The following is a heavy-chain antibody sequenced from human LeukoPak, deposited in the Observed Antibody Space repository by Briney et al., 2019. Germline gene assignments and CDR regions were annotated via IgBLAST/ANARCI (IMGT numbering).Heavy chain of an antibody. CDR1: GFTFSSYD. Sequence: GGSLRLSCAASGFTFSSYDMHWIRQAPGKGLEWVAFIRYDGSNKYYADSVKGRFTISRDNSKNTLYLQMNSLRAEDTAVYYCAKDGQKRLKVFDYWGQGTLVTVSS. V-gene: IGHV3-30*02. CDR3: AKDGQKRLKVFDY. CDR2: IRYDGSNK. D-gene: IGHD5-24*01. J-gene: IGHJ4*02.